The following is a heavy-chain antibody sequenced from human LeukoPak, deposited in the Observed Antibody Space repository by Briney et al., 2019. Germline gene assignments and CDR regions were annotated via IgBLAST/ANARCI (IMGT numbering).Heavy chain of an antibody. CDR3: ARGTLTTVRGRTWAFDI. CDR2: ISAYNGNT. CDR1: GYTFTSYG. V-gene: IGHV1-18*01. J-gene: IGHJ3*02. Sequence: ASVKVSCKASGYTFTSYGISWVRQAPGQGLEWMGWISAYNGNTNYAQKLQGRVTMTTDTSTSTAYMELRSLRSDDTAVYYCARGTLTTVRGRTWAFDIWGQGTMVTVSS. D-gene: IGHD3-10*01.